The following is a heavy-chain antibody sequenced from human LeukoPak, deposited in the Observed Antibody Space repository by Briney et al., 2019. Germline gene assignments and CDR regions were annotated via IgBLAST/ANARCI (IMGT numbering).Heavy chain of an antibody. V-gene: IGHV3-74*01. CDR1: GFMFSKSW. CDR3: ARVPNSGNYEHDVIFHS. Sequence: GGSLRLSCAASGFMFSKSWMHWVRQVPGKGLVWVARIYNDGSTTNYADSVKGRFTISRDNSKNSLYLHMDSLRAEDTAVYYCARVPNSGNYEHDVIFHSWGQGTLVTVSS. D-gene: IGHD1-26*01. CDR2: IYNDGSTT. J-gene: IGHJ4*02.